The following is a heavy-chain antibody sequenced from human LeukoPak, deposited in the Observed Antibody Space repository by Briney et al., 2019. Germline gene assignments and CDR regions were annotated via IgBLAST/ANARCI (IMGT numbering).Heavy chain of an antibody. J-gene: IGHJ4*02. CDR2: IYSGGST. CDR3: ASRRRMGTTTSCFDY. Sequence: GWSLRLSCAASGFTVSSNDMGCVRQAPRKGLERVSVIYSGGSTYYADSVKGRFTISRDNAKNSLFLQMNSLRADDTAVYYCASRRRMGTTTSCFDYWGQGTLVTVSS. D-gene: IGHD2-2*01. CDR1: GFTVSSND. V-gene: IGHV3-53*01.